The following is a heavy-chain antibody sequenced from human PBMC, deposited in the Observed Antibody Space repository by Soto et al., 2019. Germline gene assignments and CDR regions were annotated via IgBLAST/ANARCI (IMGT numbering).Heavy chain of an antibody. CDR2: ISSSGSTI. Sequence: GGSLRLSCAASGFTFSDYYMSWIRQAPGKGLEWVSYISSSGSTIYYADSVKGRFTISRDNAKNPLYLQMNSLRAEDTAVYYCARDQSRDCSSTSCYFGSDDAFDIWGQGTMVTVSS. CDR1: GFTFSDYY. CDR3: ARDQSRDCSSTSCYFGSDDAFDI. J-gene: IGHJ3*02. D-gene: IGHD2-2*01. V-gene: IGHV3-11*01.